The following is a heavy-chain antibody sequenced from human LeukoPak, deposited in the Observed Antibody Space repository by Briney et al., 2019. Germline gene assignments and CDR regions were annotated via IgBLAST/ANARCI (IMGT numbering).Heavy chain of an antibody. CDR3: ARDAVGRDNWFDP. CDR2: INPNGDIT. CDR1: GYTFPSNF. Sequence: ASVKVSCKTSGYTFPSNFMHWVRQAPGQGLEWMGVINPNGDITAYAQQFQGRVTMSSDTSTTTFYLELSSLRSDDTAVYYCARDAVGRDNWFDPWGQGTLVTVSS. D-gene: IGHD1-26*01. J-gene: IGHJ5*02. V-gene: IGHV1-46*01.